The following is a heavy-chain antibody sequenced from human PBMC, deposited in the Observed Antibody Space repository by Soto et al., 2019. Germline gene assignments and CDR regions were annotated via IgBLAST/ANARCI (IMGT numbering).Heavy chain of an antibody. Sequence: GASVKVSRKASGYTFVSYCINWLRQAPGQGLEWMGWISAYNGNTNYAQKLQGRVTMTTDTSTSTAYMELRSLRSDDTAVYYCARGQQLHRHWGQGTLVTVSS. D-gene: IGHD6-13*01. J-gene: IGHJ4*02. CDR1: GYTFVSYC. CDR3: ARGQQLHRH. V-gene: IGHV1-18*01. CDR2: ISAYNGNT.